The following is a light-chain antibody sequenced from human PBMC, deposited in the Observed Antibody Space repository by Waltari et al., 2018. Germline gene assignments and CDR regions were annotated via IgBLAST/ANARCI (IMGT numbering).Light chain of an antibody. Sequence: DIVMTQYPSTLPVSLGERATITCKSSQNLLSSSNNKNFLAWFQQRPGQSPKLLIYCASTRQSGVPDRFSGSESGTNFTLTINSLQPEDVALYYCQQFYSIPYTFGQGTKLEIK. V-gene: IGKV4-1*01. CDR1: QNLLSSSNNKNF. CDR3: QQFYSIPYT. CDR2: CAS. J-gene: IGKJ2*01.